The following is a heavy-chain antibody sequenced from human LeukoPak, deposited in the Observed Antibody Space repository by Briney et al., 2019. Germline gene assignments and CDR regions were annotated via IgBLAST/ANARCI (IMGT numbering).Heavy chain of an antibody. Sequence: PSETLSLTCAVYGGSFSGYYWSWIRQPPGKGLEWIGEINHSGSTNYNPSLKSRVTISVDTSKNQFSLKLSSVTAADTAVYYCARGVTWFGSYFDYWGQGTLVTVSS. CDR1: GGSFSGYY. CDR2: INHSGST. J-gene: IGHJ4*02. CDR3: ARGVTWFGSYFDY. D-gene: IGHD3-10*01. V-gene: IGHV4-34*01.